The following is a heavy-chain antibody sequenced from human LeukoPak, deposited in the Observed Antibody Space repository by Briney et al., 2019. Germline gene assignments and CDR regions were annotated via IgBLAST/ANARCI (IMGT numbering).Heavy chain of an antibody. J-gene: IGHJ6*03. D-gene: IGHD3-3*01. Sequence: SETLSLTCAVYGGSFSGYYWSWIRQPPGKGLEWIGEINHSGRTNYNPSVKGRVTISVDTSKNQFSLKLTSVTAADTAVYYRARGRFQMYYDFWSGYYTGHYYMDVWGKGTTVTVSS. CDR1: GGSFSGYY. V-gene: IGHV4-34*01. CDR2: INHSGRT. CDR3: ARGRFQMYYDFWSGYYTGHYYMDV.